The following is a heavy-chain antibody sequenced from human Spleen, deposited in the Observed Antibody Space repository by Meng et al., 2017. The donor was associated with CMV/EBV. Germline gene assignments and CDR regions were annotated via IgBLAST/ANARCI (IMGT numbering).Heavy chain of an antibody. J-gene: IGHJ4*02. Sequence: VQLVESGGCLVKPGGSLSLSCAASGFTFSSYAMHWVRQASGKGLEWVAVISYDGSNKYYADSVKGRFTISRDNSKNTLYLQMNSLRAEDTAVYYCARDSRRDGYNFDYWGQGTLVTVSS. CDR3: ARDSRRDGYNFDY. D-gene: IGHD5-24*01. V-gene: IGHV3-30-3*01. CDR2: ISYDGSNK. CDR1: GFTFSSYA.